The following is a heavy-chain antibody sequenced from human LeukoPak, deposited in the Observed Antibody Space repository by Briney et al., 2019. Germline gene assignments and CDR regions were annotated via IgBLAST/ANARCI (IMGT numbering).Heavy chain of an antibody. CDR1: GFTFSSYS. D-gene: IGHD6-19*01. J-gene: IGHJ6*02. Sequence: RGSLRLSCAASGFTFSSYSMNWVRQAPGKGLEWVSSISSSSSYIYYADSVKGRFTISRDNAKNSLYLQMNSLRAEDTAVYYCARDSYSSGWTQYYYYYGMDVWGQGTTVTVSS. CDR3: ARDSYSSGWTQYYYYYGMDV. V-gene: IGHV3-21*01. CDR2: ISSSSSYI.